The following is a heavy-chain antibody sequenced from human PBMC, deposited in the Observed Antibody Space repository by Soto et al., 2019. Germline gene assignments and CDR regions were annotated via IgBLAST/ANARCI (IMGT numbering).Heavy chain of an antibody. D-gene: IGHD6-6*01. J-gene: IGHJ4*02. V-gene: IGHV3-33*01. CDR3: ASILGAEYSSSSADY. Sequence: QVQLVESGGGVVQPGRSLRLSCAASGFTFSSYGMHWVRQAPGKGLEWVAVIWYDGSNKYYADSVKGRFTISRDNSKKTLYLQMNILRAEDTAVYYCASILGAEYSSSSADYWGQGNLVTVSS. CDR1: GFTFSSYG. CDR2: IWYDGSNK.